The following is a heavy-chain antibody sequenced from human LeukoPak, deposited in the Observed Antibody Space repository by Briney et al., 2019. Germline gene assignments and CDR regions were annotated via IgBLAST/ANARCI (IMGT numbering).Heavy chain of an antibody. CDR3: TGNYYGSGSYADFDY. CDR1: RFTFSDYS. CDR2: ISSTDAGT. J-gene: IGHJ4*02. D-gene: IGHD3-10*01. V-gene: IGHV3-23*01. Sequence: GGSLRLSCAASRFTFSDYSMSWVRQAPGKGLEWVSAISSTDAGTYHANSVRGRFTISRDSSKNTLYLQMDSLKTEDTAVYYCTGNYYGSGSYADFDYWGQGTLVTVSS.